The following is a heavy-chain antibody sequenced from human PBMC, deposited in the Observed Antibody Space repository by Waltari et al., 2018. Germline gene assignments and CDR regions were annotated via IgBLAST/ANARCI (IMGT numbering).Heavy chain of an antibody. CDR1: GGSISSSSYY. CDR3: AREGTTVLRFLEWFDY. J-gene: IGHJ4*02. D-gene: IGHD3-3*01. Sequence: QLQLQESGPGLVKPSETLSLTCTVSGGSISSSSYYWGWIRPPPGKGLEWIGSIYYSGSTYYNPSLKSRVTISVDTSKNQFSLKLSSVTAADTAVYYCAREGTTVLRFLEWFDYWGQGTLVTVSS. V-gene: IGHV4-39*02. CDR2: IYYSGST.